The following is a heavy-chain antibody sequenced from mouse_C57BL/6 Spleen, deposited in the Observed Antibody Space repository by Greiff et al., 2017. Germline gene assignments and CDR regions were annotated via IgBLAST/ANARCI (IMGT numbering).Heavy chain of an antibody. Sequence: QVQLQQSGAELVKPGASVKISCTASGYTFTDYYINWVKQRPGQGLEWIGKIGPGSGSTYYNEKFKGKATLTADKSSSTAYMQLSSLTSEDSAVYFCAREGKDYGRGAMDYWGQGTSVTVSS. CDR2: IGPGSGST. V-gene: IGHV1-77*01. CDR1: GYTFTDYY. D-gene: IGHD1-1*01. J-gene: IGHJ4*01. CDR3: AREGKDYGRGAMDY.